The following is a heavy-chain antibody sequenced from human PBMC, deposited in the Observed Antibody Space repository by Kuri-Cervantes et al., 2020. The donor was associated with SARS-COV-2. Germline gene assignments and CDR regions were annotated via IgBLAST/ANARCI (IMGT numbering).Heavy chain of an antibody. Sequence: LSLTCAASGFTFSDYYMSWIRQAPGKGLEWVSYISSSGGIYMQYADSVKGRFTISRDNAKKSLYLEMNSLRAEDTAVYYCAGGFAMVRSMDVWGQGTTVTVSS. J-gene: IGHJ6*02. D-gene: IGHD3-10*01. V-gene: IGHV3-11*01. CDR2: ISSSGGIYM. CDR1: GFTFSDYY. CDR3: AGGFAMVRSMDV.